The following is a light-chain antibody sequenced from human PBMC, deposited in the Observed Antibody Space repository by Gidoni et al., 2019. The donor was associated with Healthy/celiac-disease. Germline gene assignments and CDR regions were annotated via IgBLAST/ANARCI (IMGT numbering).Light chain of an antibody. J-gene: IGKJ5*01. CDR3: QQRSNCPPIT. CDR2: DAS. V-gene: IGKV3-11*01. CDR1: QSVSSY. Sequence: EIVLTQSPATLSLSPGERATLACRASQSVSSYLAWYQQTPGQAPRLLIYDASNRATGLPARFSGSGAGTDFTLTISSLEPEYFAVYYCQQRSNCPPITFXQXTRLEIK.